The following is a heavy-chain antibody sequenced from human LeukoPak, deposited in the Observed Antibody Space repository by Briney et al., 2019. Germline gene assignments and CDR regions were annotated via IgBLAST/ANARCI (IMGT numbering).Heavy chain of an antibody. J-gene: IGHJ4*02. CDR2: MNPNSGNT. CDR1: GYTFINYD. CDR3: ARGRGNYDILTGYPY. Sequence: ASVKVSCKASGYTFINYDINWVRQATGQGLEWMGWMNPNSGNTGYAQKFQGRVTMTRNTSISTAYMELSSLRSEDTAVYYCARGRGNYDILTGYPYWGQGTLVTVSS. D-gene: IGHD3-9*01. V-gene: IGHV1-8*01.